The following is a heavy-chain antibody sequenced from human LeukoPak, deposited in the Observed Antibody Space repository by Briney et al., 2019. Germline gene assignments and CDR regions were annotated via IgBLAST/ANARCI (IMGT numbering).Heavy chain of an antibody. Sequence: SETLSLTCTVSGYSISSGYYWGWIRQPPGKGLEWIGSIYHSGSTNYNPSLKSRVTISVDTSKNQFSLKLSSVTAADTAVYYCARGDDILTGYYRNYYGMDVWGQGTTVTVSS. CDR1: GYSISSGYY. CDR2: IYHSGST. V-gene: IGHV4-38-2*02. D-gene: IGHD3-9*01. J-gene: IGHJ6*02. CDR3: ARGDDILTGYYRNYYGMDV.